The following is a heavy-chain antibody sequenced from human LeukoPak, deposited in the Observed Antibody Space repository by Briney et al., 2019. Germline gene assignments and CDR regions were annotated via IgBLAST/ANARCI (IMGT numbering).Heavy chain of an antibody. V-gene: IGHV3-21*01. Sequence: GGSLRLSCAASGFSFSTYTMSWVSQAPGKGLEWVSCISGSSSTIFYADSVKGRFTISRDNAKTSLYLQMNSLRAEDTAVYYCVRSLIGAAFDIWAQGTMVTVSS. CDR2: ISGSSSTI. CDR3: VRSLIGAAFDI. D-gene: IGHD3-10*01. J-gene: IGHJ3*02. CDR1: GFSFSTYT.